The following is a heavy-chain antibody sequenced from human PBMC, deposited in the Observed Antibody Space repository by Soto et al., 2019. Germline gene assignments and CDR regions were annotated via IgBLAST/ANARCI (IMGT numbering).Heavy chain of an antibody. Sequence: GGSLRLSCVVSVFPFGANAMSWVRQAPGKGMEWVSSLSYTGTRTSYADSVKGRINISRDNSENTVYLQMNSLRVEDTAVYYCATEMGATQGPFDNWGQGTLVTVSS. CDR3: ATEMGATQGPFDN. J-gene: IGHJ4*02. CDR2: LSYTGTRT. CDR1: VFPFGANA. D-gene: IGHD1-26*01. V-gene: IGHV3-23*01.